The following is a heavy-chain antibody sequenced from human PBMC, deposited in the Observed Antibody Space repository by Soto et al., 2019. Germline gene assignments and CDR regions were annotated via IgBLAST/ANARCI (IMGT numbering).Heavy chain of an antibody. J-gene: IGHJ6*02. D-gene: IGHD6-19*01. V-gene: IGHV4-59*01. CDR1: GGSISSYY. CDR2: IYYSGST. Sequence: LSLTRTVPGGSISSYYWNWIRQPPGKGLEWIGYIYYSGSTNYNPSLKSRVTISVDTSKNQFSLKLSSVTAADTAVYYCARDQYNSGYRMMDVWGQGTTVTVSS. CDR3: ARDQYNSGYRMMDV.